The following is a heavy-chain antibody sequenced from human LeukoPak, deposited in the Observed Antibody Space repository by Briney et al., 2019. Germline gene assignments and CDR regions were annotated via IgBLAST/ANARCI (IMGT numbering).Heavy chain of an antibody. CDR3: ARDYYDSSGPNAFDI. Sequence: GASVKVSCKASGYTFTGYYMHWVRQAPGQGLEWMGWINPNSGGTNYAQKFQGWVTMTRDTSISTAYMELSRLRSDDTAVYYCARDYYDSSGPNAFDIWGQGTMVTVSS. J-gene: IGHJ3*02. CDR2: INPNSGGT. CDR1: GYTFTGYY. V-gene: IGHV1-2*04. D-gene: IGHD3-22*01.